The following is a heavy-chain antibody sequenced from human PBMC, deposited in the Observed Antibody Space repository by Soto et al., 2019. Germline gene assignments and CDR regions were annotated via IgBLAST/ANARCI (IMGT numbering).Heavy chain of an antibody. J-gene: IGHJ4*02. Sequence: GGSLRLSCAASGFTFSNYAVTWVRQAPGKGLEWDSTISGSGGSTYYAEYVKGRFTISRDNSKNTLYLQMNSLRAEDTVVYYCAKDQGSSWYEIDYWGQGTLVTVSS. V-gene: IGHV3-23*01. CDR2: ISGSGGST. CDR1: GFTFSNYA. CDR3: AKDQGSSWYEIDY. D-gene: IGHD6-13*01.